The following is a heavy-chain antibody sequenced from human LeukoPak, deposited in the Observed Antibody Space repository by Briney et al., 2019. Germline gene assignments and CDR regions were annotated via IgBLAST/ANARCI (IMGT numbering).Heavy chain of an antibody. CDR3: ARDLKMGYSSGRYSWGTGSSNDY. Sequence: ASVKVSCKASGYTFTSYGISWVRQAPGKGLEWVGWISGYNGNTNYAQKLQGRVTMTTDTSTSTVYMGLRSLRSDDTAVYYCARDLKMGYSSGRYSWGTGSSNDYWGQGTLVTVSS. J-gene: IGHJ4*02. D-gene: IGHD6-19*01. CDR2: ISGYNGNT. CDR1: GYTFTSYG. V-gene: IGHV1-18*01.